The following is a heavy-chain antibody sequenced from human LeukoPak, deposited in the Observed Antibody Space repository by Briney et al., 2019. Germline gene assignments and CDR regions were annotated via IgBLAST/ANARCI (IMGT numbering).Heavy chain of an antibody. CDR3: ARSRSSSWFLFDY. V-gene: IGHV4-59*01. CDR2: IYYSGST. D-gene: IGHD6-13*01. Sequence: PSETLSLTCTVSGASISSYYWSWIRQPPGKGLEWIGYIYYSGSTNYNPSLKSRVTIPVDTSKNQFSLKLNSVTAADTAVYYCARSRSSSWFLFDYWGQGTLVTVSS. CDR1: GASISSYY. J-gene: IGHJ4*02.